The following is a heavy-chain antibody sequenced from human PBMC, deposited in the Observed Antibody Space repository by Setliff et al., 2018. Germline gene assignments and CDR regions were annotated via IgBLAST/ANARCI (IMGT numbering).Heavy chain of an antibody. V-gene: IGHV4-59*01. D-gene: IGHD3-16*01. J-gene: IGHJ4*02. Sequence: TLSLTCTVSGGSISSYYWSWIRQPPGKRLEWIGYIYYSGSTNYNPSLESRVTISVDTSKNQFSLRLNSATAADTAVYYCARLRGAFDYWGQGTPVTVSS. CDR2: IYYSGST. CDR3: ARLRGAFDY. CDR1: GGSISSYY.